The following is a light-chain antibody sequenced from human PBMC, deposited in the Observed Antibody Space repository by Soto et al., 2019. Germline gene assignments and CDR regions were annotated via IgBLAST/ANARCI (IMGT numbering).Light chain of an antibody. CDR2: ATS. V-gene: IGKV1-39*01. Sequence: DIQMTQSPSSLSASVGDRVTITCRASQSINRCLSWYQQTPGKAAKVLIYATSILQSGVPSRFNGSGYGTDFTLTINNLQPEDFATYYCQQSYIPPWTFGRGPKVEI. CDR3: QQSYIPPWT. J-gene: IGKJ1*01. CDR1: QSINRC.